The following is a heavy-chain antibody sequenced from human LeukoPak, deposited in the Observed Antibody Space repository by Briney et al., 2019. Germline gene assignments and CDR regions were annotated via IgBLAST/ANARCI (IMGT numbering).Heavy chain of an antibody. CDR2: INPNSGGT. J-gene: IGHJ5*02. V-gene: IGHV1-2*02. Sequence: GASVKVSCKASGYTFTSYGISWVRQAPGQGLEWMGWINPNSGGTNYAQKFHGRVTMTRDTSISTAYMELSRLRSDDTAVYYCARVGRSAGTPGGWFDPWGQGTLVTVSS. D-gene: IGHD1-1*01. CDR1: GYTFTSYG. CDR3: ARVGRSAGTPGGWFDP.